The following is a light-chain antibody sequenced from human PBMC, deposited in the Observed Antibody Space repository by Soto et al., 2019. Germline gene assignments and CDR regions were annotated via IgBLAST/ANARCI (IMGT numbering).Light chain of an antibody. Sequence: QSVLTQPPSASGTPGLRVTISCSGSRSNIGSNTVNWYQQLPGSAPKVVIYSNKQRPSGVPDRFSASKSGTSASLAISRLQSEDEADYYCASWDDSLDGVVFGGGTKLTVL. CDR3: ASWDDSLDGVV. CDR2: SNK. CDR1: RSNIGSNT. J-gene: IGLJ2*01. V-gene: IGLV1-44*01.